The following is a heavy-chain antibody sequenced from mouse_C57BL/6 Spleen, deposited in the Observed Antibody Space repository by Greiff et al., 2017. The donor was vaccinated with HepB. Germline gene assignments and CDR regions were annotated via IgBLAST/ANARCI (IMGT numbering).Heavy chain of an antibody. CDR3: ARGNDYVLFAY. D-gene: IGHD2-4*01. Sequence: EVQRVESGGGLVKPGGSLKLSCAASGFTFSSYAMSWVRQTPEKRLEWVATISDGGSYTYYPDNVKGRFTISRDNAKNNLYLQMSHLKSEDTAMYYCARGNDYVLFAYWGQGTLVTVSA. J-gene: IGHJ3*01. CDR2: ISDGGSYT. CDR1: GFTFSSYA. V-gene: IGHV5-4*01.